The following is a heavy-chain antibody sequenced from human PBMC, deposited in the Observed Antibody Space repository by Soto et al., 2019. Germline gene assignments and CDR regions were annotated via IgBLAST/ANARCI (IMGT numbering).Heavy chain of an antibody. CDR1: GFTFSSYA. CDR3: ARDHGDCSSTSCYYFDY. Sequence: GGSLRLSCAASGFTFSSYAMHWVRQAPGKGLEWVAVISYDGSNKYYADSVKGRFTISRDNSKNTLYLQMNSLRAEDKAVYYCARDHGDCSSTSCYYFDYWGQGTLVTVSS. J-gene: IGHJ4*02. V-gene: IGHV3-30*04. CDR2: ISYDGSNK. D-gene: IGHD2-2*01.